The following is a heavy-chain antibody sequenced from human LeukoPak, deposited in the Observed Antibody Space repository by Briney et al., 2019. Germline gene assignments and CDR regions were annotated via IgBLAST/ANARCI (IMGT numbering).Heavy chain of an antibody. Sequence: GGSLRLSCAASGFTFSSYTMSWVRQAPGKGLEWVSTIATSDGNTYYADSVRGRFTVSRDNSKNTLFLQMNSLRAEDTAVYYCAKDGGLWVSAHWGDSWGRGTLVTVSS. CDR1: GFTFSSYT. V-gene: IGHV3-23*01. CDR3: AKDGGLWVSAHWGDS. D-gene: IGHD7-27*01. CDR2: IATSDGNT. J-gene: IGHJ4*02.